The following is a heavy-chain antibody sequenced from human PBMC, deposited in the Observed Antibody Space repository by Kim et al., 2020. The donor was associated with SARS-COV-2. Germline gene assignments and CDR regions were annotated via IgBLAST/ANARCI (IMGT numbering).Heavy chain of an antibody. D-gene: IGHD3-3*01. CDR3: ARGSYQNYDFWSGSSDSMDV. CDR2: IWHDGINK. V-gene: IGHV3-33*01. CDR1: GFTFSSYG. Sequence: GGSLRLSCAVSGFTFSSYGMHWVRQAPGKGLEWVAIIWHDGINKYYGDSVRGRFTISRDNSKNTLYLQMNSLKAEESAVYYCARGSYQNYDFWSGSSDSMDVWGQGTTVTVSS. J-gene: IGHJ6*02.